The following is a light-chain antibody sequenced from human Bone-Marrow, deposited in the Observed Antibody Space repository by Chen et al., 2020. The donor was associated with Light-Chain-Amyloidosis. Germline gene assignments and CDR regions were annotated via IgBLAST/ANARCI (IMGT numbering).Light chain of an antibody. CDR2: GSS. Sequence: EIVLPQSPGTLSLSPGEGANLSCRASQTISSNYLTWYQQKFGQDPRLLIYGSSSRATGIPDRFTGSGSGTDFTLTINRLEPEDFAMYYCQQYGTSPLTFGGGTKVEIK. CDR3: QQYGTSPLT. CDR1: QTISSNY. J-gene: IGKJ4*01. V-gene: IGKV3-20*01.